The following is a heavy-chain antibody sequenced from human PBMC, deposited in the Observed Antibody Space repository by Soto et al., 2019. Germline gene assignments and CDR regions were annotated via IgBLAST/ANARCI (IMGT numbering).Heavy chain of an antibody. J-gene: IGHJ6*02. Sequence: PSETLSLTCTASGGTFSSSYWSWFRQSPERPLEWIWYIYYSGSTNYSPSLNSRVTRSIDTSKSQYSLKLTSVTAADTAVYYCARPWDCNKSGYNAPRGYCMDVWGQGTTGTVSS. D-gene: IGHD3-3*01. CDR3: ARPWDCNKSGYNAPRGYCMDV. CDR2: IYYSGST. CDR1: GGTFSSSY. V-gene: IGHV4-59*01.